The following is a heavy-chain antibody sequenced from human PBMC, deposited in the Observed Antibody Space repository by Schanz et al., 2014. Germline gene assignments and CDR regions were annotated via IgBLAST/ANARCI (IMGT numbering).Heavy chain of an antibody. V-gene: IGHV1-2*02. CDR2: INPNSDGT. CDR3: ARALFGSGHGDV. J-gene: IGHJ6*02. Sequence: QVQLMQSGAEMKKPGASVKVSCKASGYSFTDFYIHWLRQAPGQGPEWLGWINPNSDGTKYAQKFQGRVTMTRDTSVNTAYLDLSSLTSDDTAVYYCARALFGSGHGDVWGQGTTVTVSS. D-gene: IGHD3-10*01. CDR1: GYSFTDFY.